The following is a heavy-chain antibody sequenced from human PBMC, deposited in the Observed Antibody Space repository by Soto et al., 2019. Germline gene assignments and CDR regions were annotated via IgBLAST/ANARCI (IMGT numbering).Heavy chain of an antibody. CDR1: GYAFTNYG. V-gene: IGHV1-18*01. D-gene: IGHD1-26*01. CDR2: VSGYTLNS. J-gene: IGHJ4*02. Sequence: QVQLVQSGVEVKMPGASVKLSCKTYGYAFTNYGVTLVRQVSGQGLEWSGWVSGYTLNSNFSQKFKDRVLMTTDTPATTAPMELRSLSPDDTGIYCCARESAWEPLIYCGRGTLLTVSP. CDR3: ARESAWEPLIY.